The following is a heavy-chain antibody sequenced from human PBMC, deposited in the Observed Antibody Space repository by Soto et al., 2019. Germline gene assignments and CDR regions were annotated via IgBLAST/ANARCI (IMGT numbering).Heavy chain of an antibody. J-gene: IGHJ5*01. V-gene: IGHV1-2*02. Sequence: QVQLVQSGAEVKEPGASLKVSCKTSGYRFTGYYIHWVRQAPGQGLEWMGWISPDHSGTHLAQKFVGRVTMTRDTSNITGYMELSGLTTDDTAVDFCARWHLVMVGTNPGLDSWGQGTQVIVSP. CDR2: ISPDHSGT. CDR1: GYRFTGYY. D-gene: IGHD1-26*01. CDR3: ARWHLVMVGTNPGLDS.